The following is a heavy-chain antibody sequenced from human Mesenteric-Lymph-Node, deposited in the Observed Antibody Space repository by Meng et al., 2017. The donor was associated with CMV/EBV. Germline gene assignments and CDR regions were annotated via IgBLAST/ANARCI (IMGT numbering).Heavy chain of an antibody. CDR1: GFTFSNYW. CDR3: ARRPLGYCSTMSCQPFWYFDL. D-gene: IGHD2-2*01. V-gene: IGHV3-7*01. Sequence: GGSLRLSCAASGFTFSNYWMSWVRQAPGKGLEWVANINQDESEKYYVGSVKGRFTISRDNAKNSLYLQMNSLRAEDAAVYYCARRPLGYCSTMSCQPFWYFDLWGRDTLVTVSS. CDR2: INQDESEK. J-gene: IGHJ2*01.